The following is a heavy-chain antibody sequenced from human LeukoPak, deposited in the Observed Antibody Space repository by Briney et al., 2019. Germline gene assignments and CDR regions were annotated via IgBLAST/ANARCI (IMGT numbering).Heavy chain of an antibody. CDR2: IRYDGSNK. J-gene: IGHJ4*02. CDR1: GFTFSSYG. CDR3: AKDVLVGPHYSNYRGDY. Sequence: PGGSLRLSCAASGFTFSSYGMHWVRRAPGKGLEWVAFIRYDGSNKYYADSVKGRFTISRDNSKNTLYLQMNSLRAEDTAVYYCAKDVLVGPHYSNYRGDYWGQGTLVTVSS. D-gene: IGHD4-11*01. V-gene: IGHV3-30*02.